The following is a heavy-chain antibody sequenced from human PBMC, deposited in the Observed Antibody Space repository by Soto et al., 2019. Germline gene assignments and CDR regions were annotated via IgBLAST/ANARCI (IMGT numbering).Heavy chain of an antibody. CDR1: GGSISSGDYY. J-gene: IGHJ5*02. D-gene: IGHD3-3*01. V-gene: IGHV4-30-4*01. CDR3: ATRAGFLEPMFDP. Sequence: LSETLSLTCTVSGGSISSGDYYWTWIRQPPGKGLEWIGYIYYSGNTYYNPSLKSRITISLDTSKNQFSLKLSSVTAADTAVYYCATRAGFLEPMFDPWGQGTLVTVSS. CDR2: IYYSGNT.